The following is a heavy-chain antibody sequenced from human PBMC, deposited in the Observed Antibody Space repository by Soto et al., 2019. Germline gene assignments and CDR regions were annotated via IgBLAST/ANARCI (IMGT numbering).Heavy chain of an antibody. CDR1: GGSFSGYY. V-gene: IGHV4-34*01. CDR3: ARPVTLVRGVIFYGMDV. Sequence: PSETLSLTCAVYGGSFSGYYWSWIRQPPGKGLEWIGEINHSGSTNYNPSLKSRVTISVDTSKNQFSLKLSSVTAADTAVYYCARPVTLVRGVIFYGMDVWGQGTTVTVS. J-gene: IGHJ6*02. D-gene: IGHD3-10*01. CDR2: INHSGST.